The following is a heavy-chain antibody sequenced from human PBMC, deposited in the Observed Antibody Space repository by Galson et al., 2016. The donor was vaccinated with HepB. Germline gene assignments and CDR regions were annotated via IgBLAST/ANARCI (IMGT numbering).Heavy chain of an antibody. J-gene: IGHJ2*01. CDR1: GFSLTTDGVG. CDR3: ARLGHCTDGPCYGFLLCYFDL. Sequence: PALVKPTQTLTLTCTFSGFSLTTDGVGVGWIRQSPGGALEWLALIYWNADPRYSPSLNSSLTITKDTSKHQVVLSMPSMDPFDSATYYCARLGHCTDGPCYGFLLCYFDLWGRGTLVSVSS. D-gene: IGHD2-15*01. V-gene: IGHV2-5*01. CDR2: IYWNADP.